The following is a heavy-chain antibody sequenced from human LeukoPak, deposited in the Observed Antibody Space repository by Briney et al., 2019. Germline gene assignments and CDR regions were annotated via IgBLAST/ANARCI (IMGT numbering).Heavy chain of an antibody. Sequence: SETLSLTCTVSGGSISSGSYYWSWIRQPAGKGLEWIGRIYTSGSTNYNPSLKSRVTMSVDTSKNQFSLKLSSVTAADTAVYYCARVDGYSYGVIDYWGQGTLVTVSS. J-gene: IGHJ4*02. CDR3: ARVDGYSYGVIDY. V-gene: IGHV4-61*02. CDR2: IYTSGST. CDR1: GGSISSGSYY. D-gene: IGHD5-18*01.